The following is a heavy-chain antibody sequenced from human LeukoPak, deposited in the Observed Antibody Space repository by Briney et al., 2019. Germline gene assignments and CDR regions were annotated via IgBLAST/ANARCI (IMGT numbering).Heavy chain of an antibody. CDR2: ISSSSSYI. CDR3: ARDGTYCSSTSCYIAY. Sequence: GGSLRLSCAASGFTFSSYSMNWVRQAPGKGLEWVSSISSSSSYIYYADSVEGRFTISRDNAKNSLYLQMNSLRAEDTAVYFCARDGTYCSSTSCYIAYWGQGALVTVSS. J-gene: IGHJ4*02. V-gene: IGHV3-21*01. D-gene: IGHD2-2*02. CDR1: GFTFSSYS.